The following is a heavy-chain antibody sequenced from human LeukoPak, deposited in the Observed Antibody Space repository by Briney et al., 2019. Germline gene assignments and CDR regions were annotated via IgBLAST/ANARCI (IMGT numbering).Heavy chain of an antibody. CDR3: ARDSGYSGYDYGEGGN. CDR1: GFTVSSNY. D-gene: IGHD5-12*01. CDR2: IYSGGST. V-gene: IGHV3-53*01. J-gene: IGHJ4*02. Sequence: PGGSLRLSCAASGFTVSSNYMSWVRQAPGKGLEWVSVIYSGGSTYYADSVKGRFTISRDNSKNTLYLQMNSLRAEDTAVYYCARDSGYSGYDYGEGGNWGQGTLVTVSS.